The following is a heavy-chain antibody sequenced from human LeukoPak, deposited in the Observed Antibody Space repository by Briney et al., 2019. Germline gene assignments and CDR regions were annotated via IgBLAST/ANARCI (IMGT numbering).Heavy chain of an antibody. CDR2: ISGSGGST. V-gene: IGHV3-23*01. CDR3: AKERVGEQGFDY. D-gene: IGHD3-16*01. Sequence: GGSLRLSCAASGFTFSSYSMNWVRQAPGKGLEWVSAISGSGGSTYYADSVKGRFTISRDNSKNTLYLQMNSLRAEDTAVYYCAKERVGEQGFDYWGQGTLVTVSS. CDR1: GFTFSSYS. J-gene: IGHJ4*02.